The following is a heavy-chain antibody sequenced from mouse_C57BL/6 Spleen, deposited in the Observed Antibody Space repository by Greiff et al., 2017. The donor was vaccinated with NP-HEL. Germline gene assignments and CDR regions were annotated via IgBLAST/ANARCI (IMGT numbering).Heavy chain of an antibody. D-gene: IGHD1-1*01. J-gene: IGHJ1*03. Sequence: QVQLQQSGPELVKPGASVKISCKASGYAFSSSWMNWVKQRPGKGLEWIGRIYPGDGDTNYNGKFKGKATLTADKSSSTAYMQLSSLTSEDSAVYFCAREDTVVATEYFDVWGTGTTVTVSS. CDR2: IYPGDGDT. V-gene: IGHV1-82*01. CDR3: AREDTVVATEYFDV. CDR1: GYAFSSSW.